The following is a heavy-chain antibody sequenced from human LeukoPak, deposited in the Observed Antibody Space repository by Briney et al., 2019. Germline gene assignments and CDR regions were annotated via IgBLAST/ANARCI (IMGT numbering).Heavy chain of an antibody. J-gene: IGHJ4*02. CDR2: INAGNGNT. CDR1: GYTFTSYA. Sequence: ASVKVSCKASGYTFTSYAMHWVRQAPGQRLEWMGWINAGNGNTKYSQKFQGRVTITRDTSASAAYMELSSLRSEDTAVYYCARGGPAYSSSWYVGYWGQGTLVTVSS. V-gene: IGHV1-3*01. CDR3: ARGGPAYSSSWYVGY. D-gene: IGHD6-13*01.